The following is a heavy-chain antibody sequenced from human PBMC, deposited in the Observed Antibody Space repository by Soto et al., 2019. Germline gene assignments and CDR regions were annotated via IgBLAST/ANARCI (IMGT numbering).Heavy chain of an antibody. CDR1: GGTFSSYA. Sequence: ASVKVSCKASGGTFSSYAISWLRQAPGQGLEWMGGIIPIFGTANYAQKFQGRVTITSDESTGTAYMELSSLRSEHTAAYHCPRAGDAYNSIRTLWYWRQGPMVTVSS. V-gene: IGHV1-69*13. J-gene: IGHJ4*02. CDR2: IIPIFGTA. CDR3: PRAGDAYNSIRTLWY. D-gene: IGHD2-21*01.